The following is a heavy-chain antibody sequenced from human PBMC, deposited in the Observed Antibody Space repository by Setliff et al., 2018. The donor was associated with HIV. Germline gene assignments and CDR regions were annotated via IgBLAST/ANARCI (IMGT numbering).Heavy chain of an antibody. D-gene: IGHD3-10*01. CDR2: INPDSGGA. J-gene: IGHJ3*02. CDR3: ARSKIEYGSDSFDI. Sequence: SVKVSCKASGYTFTGYFMHWVRQAPGQSLEWMGRINPDSGGAEYAQKFQGRVTMTRDTSITTVYMELSSLRSDDTVVYYCARSKIEYGSDSFDIWGQGTMVTVSS. V-gene: IGHV1-2*05. CDR1: GYTFTGYF.